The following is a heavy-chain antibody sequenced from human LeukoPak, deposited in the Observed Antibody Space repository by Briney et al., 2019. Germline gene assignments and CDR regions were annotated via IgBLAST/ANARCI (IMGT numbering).Heavy chain of an antibody. Sequence: PSETLSLTCTVSGGSFSSGRYFWSWIRQPPGKGLEWIGYIYYSGSTNYNPSLKSRVTFSVDTSKNQFSLKLISVTAADTAVYYCARVKGVVTAILDYWGQGTLVTVSS. CDR1: GGSFSSGRYF. CDR2: IYYSGST. D-gene: IGHD2-21*02. J-gene: IGHJ4*02. V-gene: IGHV4-61*01. CDR3: ARVKGVVTAILDY.